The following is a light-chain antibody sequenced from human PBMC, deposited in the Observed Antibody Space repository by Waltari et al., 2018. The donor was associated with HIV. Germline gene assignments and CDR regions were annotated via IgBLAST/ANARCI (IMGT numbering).Light chain of an antibody. CDR1: TSDFGGAT. V-gene: IGLV1-44*01. Sequence: QFVLTQPPSASGSPGQRVIIPCSGSTSDFGGATVNWYQLLPGTAPKLRNPPFPGPSGFPDRFSASQSGTSASLAINGLLSEDEGDYFCAAWDDSVKLWVFGGGTKVAVL. CDR2: PPF. CDR3: AAWDDSVKLWV. J-gene: IGLJ3*02.